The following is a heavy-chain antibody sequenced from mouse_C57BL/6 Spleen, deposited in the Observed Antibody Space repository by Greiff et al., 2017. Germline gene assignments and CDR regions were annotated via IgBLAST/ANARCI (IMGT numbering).Heavy chain of an antibody. Sequence: QVQLKQSGAELVKPGASVKISCKASGYAFSSYWMNWVKQRPGKGLEWIGQIYPGDGDTNYNGKFKGKATLTADKSSSTAYMQLSSLTSEDSAVYFCARWGYGSSREVEYYFDYWGQGTTLTVSS. V-gene: IGHV1-80*01. D-gene: IGHD1-1*01. J-gene: IGHJ2*01. CDR3: ARWGYGSSREVEYYFDY. CDR1: GYAFSSYW. CDR2: IYPGDGDT.